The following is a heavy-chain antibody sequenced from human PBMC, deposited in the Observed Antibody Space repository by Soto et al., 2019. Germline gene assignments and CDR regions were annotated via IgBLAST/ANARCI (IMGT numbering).Heavy chain of an antibody. J-gene: IGHJ4*02. CDR1: GFTFSSYA. Sequence: GGSLRLSCAASGFTFSSYAMSWVRQAPGKGLEWVSAISGSGGSTYYADSVKGRFTISRDNSKNTLYLQMNSLRAEDTAVYYCAKAEDTYYYGSGSYWPYYFDYWGQGTLVTVS. V-gene: IGHV3-23*01. D-gene: IGHD3-10*01. CDR3: AKAEDTYYYGSGSYWPYYFDY. CDR2: ISGSGGST.